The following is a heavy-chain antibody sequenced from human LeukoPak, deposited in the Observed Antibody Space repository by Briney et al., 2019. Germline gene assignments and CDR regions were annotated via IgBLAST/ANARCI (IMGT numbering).Heavy chain of an antibody. J-gene: IGHJ4*02. D-gene: IGHD3-22*01. CDR2: IIPIFGTA. V-gene: IGHV1-69*06. CDR3: ARESRSGYGFDY. CDR1: GGTFSSYA. Sequence: SVKVSCKASGGTFSSYANSWVRQAPGQGLEWMGGIIPIFGTANYAQKFQGRVTITADKSTSTAYMELSSLRSEDTAVYYCARESRSGYGFDYWGQGTLVTVSS.